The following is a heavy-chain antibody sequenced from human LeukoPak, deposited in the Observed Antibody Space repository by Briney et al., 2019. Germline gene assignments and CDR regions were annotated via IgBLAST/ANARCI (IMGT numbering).Heavy chain of an antibody. J-gene: IGHJ4*02. V-gene: IGHV1-2*02. D-gene: IGHD2-15*01. CDR1: GYTFIGYY. CDR2: INPNSGGT. Sequence: ASVKVSCKTSGYTFIGYYVHWVRQAPGQGLEWMGWINPNSGGTHYAQKFQGRVTMTRDTSISTGYMELSRLRSDDTAVHYCARGIVVVVAATQDYWGQGTLVTVSS. CDR3: ARGIVVVVAATQDY.